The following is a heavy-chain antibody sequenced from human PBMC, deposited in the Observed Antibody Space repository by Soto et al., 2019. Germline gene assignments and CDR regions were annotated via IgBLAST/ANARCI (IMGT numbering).Heavy chain of an antibody. CDR3: VREWRDSCSYAMDV. V-gene: IGHV3-7*01. CDR2: IKQGGSAK. D-gene: IGHD2-2*01. CDR1: GFIFNGHW. Sequence: EVQLVEAGGGLVQPGGSLTLSCRGSGFIFNGHWMAWVRQAPGKGLEWVANIKQGGSAKFYVDSVRGRFTISRDNAKNSVYLQMDSLRVEDTAIYYCVREWRDSCSYAMDVWGQGTTVTVSS. J-gene: IGHJ6*02.